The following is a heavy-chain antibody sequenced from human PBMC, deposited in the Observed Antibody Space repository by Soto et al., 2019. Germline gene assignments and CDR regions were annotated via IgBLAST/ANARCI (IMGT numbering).Heavy chain of an antibody. J-gene: IGHJ5*02. V-gene: IGHV1-69*01. CDR3: ARDAPLPYCSGGSCYSNWFDP. CDR2: IIPIFGTA. Sequence: QVQLVQSGAEVKKPGSSVKVSCKASGGTFSSYAISWVRQAPGQGLEWMGGIIPIFGTANYAQKFQGRVTITADESTSTDYMELSSLRSEDTAVYYCARDAPLPYCSGGSCYSNWFDPWGQGTLVTVSS. CDR1: GGTFSSYA. D-gene: IGHD2-15*01.